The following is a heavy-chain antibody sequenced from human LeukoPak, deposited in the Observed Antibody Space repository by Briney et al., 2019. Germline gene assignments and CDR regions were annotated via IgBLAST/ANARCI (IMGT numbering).Heavy chain of an antibody. CDR3: ATDIVVVPAALVDY. CDR1: GFTFSSYS. CDR2: ISSSSSYI. V-gene: IGHV3-21*01. Sequence: PGGSLRLSCAASGFTFSSYSMNWVRQAPGKGLEWVSSISSSSSYIYYADSVKGRFTISRDNAKHSLYLQMNSLRAEDTAVYYCATDIVVVPAALVDYWGQGTLVTVSS. J-gene: IGHJ4*02. D-gene: IGHD2-2*01.